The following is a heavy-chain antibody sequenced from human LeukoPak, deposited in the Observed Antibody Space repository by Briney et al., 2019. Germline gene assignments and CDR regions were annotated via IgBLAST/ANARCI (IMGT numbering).Heavy chain of an antibody. Sequence: SVKVSCKASGGTFSSYAISWVRQAPGQGLEWMGGIIPIFGTANYAQKFQGRVTITTDESTSTAYMELSSLRSEDTAVYYCAGLGGGYNYYFDYWGQGTLVTLSS. CDR2: IIPIFGTA. D-gene: IGHD5-24*01. J-gene: IGHJ4*02. V-gene: IGHV1-69*05. CDR3: AGLGGGYNYYFDY. CDR1: GGTFSSYA.